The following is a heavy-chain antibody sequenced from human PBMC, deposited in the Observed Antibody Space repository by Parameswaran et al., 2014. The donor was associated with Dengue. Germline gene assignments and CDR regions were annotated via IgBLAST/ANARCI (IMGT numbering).Heavy chain of an antibody. CDR3: ARDLQITMGSGYYYYGMDV. D-gene: IGHD3-10*01. J-gene: IGHJ6*02. V-gene: IGHV3-21*01. CDR2: ISSSSSYI. Sequence: WIRQPPGKGLEWVSFISSSSSYIYYADSVKGRFTISRDNAKNSLCLQMNSLRAEDTAVYYCARDLQITMGSGYYYYGMDVWGQGTTVTVSS.